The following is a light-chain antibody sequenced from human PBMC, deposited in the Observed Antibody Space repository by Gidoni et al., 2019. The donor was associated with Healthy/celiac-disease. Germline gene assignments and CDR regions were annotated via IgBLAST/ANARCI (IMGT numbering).Light chain of an antibody. CDR3: QQYGSSRLT. CDR1: QSVSSSY. J-gene: IGKJ4*01. Sequence: PGTLSLSPGERATLSCRASQSVSSSYLAWYQQKPGQAPRLLIYGASSRATGIPDRFSGSGSGTDFTLTISRLEPEDFAVYYCQQYGSSRLTFGGXTKVEIK. V-gene: IGKV3-20*01. CDR2: GAS.